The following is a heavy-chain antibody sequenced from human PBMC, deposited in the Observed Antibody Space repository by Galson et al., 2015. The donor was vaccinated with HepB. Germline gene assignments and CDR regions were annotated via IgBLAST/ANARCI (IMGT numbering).Heavy chain of an antibody. CDR3: ARDRAVDYKGSFDY. D-gene: IGHD4-11*01. J-gene: IGHJ4*02. Sequence: SLRLSCAASGFTFSSYAMHWVRQAPGKGLEWVAVISYDGSNKYYADSVKGRFTISRDNAKNSLYLQMNSLRAEDTAVYYCARDRAVDYKGSFDYWGQGTLVTVSS. CDR1: GFTFSSYA. V-gene: IGHV3-30*04. CDR2: ISYDGSNK.